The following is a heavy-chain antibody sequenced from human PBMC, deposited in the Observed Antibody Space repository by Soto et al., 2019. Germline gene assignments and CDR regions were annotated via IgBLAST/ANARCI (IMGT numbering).Heavy chain of an antibody. V-gene: IGHV4-31*03. CDR2: IYYSGST. CDR3: ARETRLITMMRDAHDAFDI. CDR1: GCSISSGGYY. J-gene: IGHJ3*02. D-gene: IGHD3-22*01. Sequence: TPALTFTVSGCSISSGGYYWSWILQHPGKGLEWIGYIYYSGSTYYNPSLKSRVTISVDTSKNQFSLKLSSVTAADTAVYYCARETRLITMMRDAHDAFDIWGQETIVTVSS.